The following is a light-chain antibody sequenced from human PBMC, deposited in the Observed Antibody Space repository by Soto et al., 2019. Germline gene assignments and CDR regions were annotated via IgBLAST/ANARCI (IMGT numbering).Light chain of an antibody. V-gene: IGKV1-39*01. CDR3: QQSYSTLWT. Sequence: DIQMTQSPSSLSASVGDRVTITFRASQSISSYLNWYQQKPGKAPKLLIYAASSLQSGVTSRFSGSGSGTDFTLTISSLQPEDFATYYCQQSYSTLWTVGQGTKVEIK. CDR2: AAS. CDR1: QSISSY. J-gene: IGKJ1*01.